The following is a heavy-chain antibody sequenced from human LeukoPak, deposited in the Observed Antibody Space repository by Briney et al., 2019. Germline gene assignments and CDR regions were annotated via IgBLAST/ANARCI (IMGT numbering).Heavy chain of an antibody. J-gene: IGHJ3*02. CDR1: GGSISSYY. Sequence: SETLSLTCTVSGGSISSYYWSWIRQPAGKGLEWIGRIYTSGSTNYNPSLKGRVTMSVDTSKNQFSLKLSSVTAADTAVYYCASGYYDSSGSPFAFDIWGQGTMVTVSS. CDR2: IYTSGST. V-gene: IGHV4-4*07. D-gene: IGHD3-22*01. CDR3: ASGYYDSSGSPFAFDI.